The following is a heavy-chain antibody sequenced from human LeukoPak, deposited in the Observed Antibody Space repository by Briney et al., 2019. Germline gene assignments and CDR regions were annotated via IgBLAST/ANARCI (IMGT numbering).Heavy chain of an antibody. CDR2: INPSGGST. CDR1: GYTFTSYY. CDR3: ARDRGAAAGQFDP. V-gene: IGHV1-46*01. D-gene: IGHD6-13*01. Sequence: ASVKVSCKASGYTFTSYYMHWVRQAPGQGLEWMGIINPSGGSTSYAQEFQGRVTVTRDMSTSTVYMELSSLRSEDTAVYYCARDRGAAAGQFDPWGQGTLVTVSS. J-gene: IGHJ5*02.